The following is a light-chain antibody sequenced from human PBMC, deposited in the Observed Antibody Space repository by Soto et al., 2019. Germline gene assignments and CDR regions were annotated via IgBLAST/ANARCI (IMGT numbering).Light chain of an antibody. Sequence: QSVLTQPPSASGTPGQRVTISCSGSSSNIGSNTVNWYQQLPGTAPKLLVYTNDQRPSGVPDRFSGSKSGTSASLAISGLQSEDGADYYCAAWDGSLNGRVFGGGTKLTVL. V-gene: IGLV1-44*01. J-gene: IGLJ2*01. CDR1: SSNIGSNT. CDR3: AAWDGSLNGRV. CDR2: TND.